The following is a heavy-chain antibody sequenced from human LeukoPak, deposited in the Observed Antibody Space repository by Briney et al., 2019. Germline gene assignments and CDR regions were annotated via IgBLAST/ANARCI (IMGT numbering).Heavy chain of an antibody. Sequence: EASVKVSCKASGYTFTGYYMHWVRQAPGQGLEWMGWINPNSGGTNYAQKFQGRVTMTRDTSISTAYMELSRLRSDDTAVYHCARFRVGAAFDIWGQGTMVTVSS. CDR3: ARFRVGAAFDI. CDR1: GYTFTGYY. J-gene: IGHJ3*02. D-gene: IGHD4-17*01. CDR2: INPNSGGT. V-gene: IGHV1-2*02.